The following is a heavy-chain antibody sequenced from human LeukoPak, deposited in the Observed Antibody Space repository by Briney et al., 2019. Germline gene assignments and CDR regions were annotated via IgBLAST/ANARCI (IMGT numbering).Heavy chain of an antibody. CDR1: GFTFSSYA. Sequence: PGGSLRLSCAASGFTFSSYAMSWVRQAPGKGLEGVAVISYDGSNKYYADSVKGRFTISRDNSKNTLYLQMNSLRAEDTAVYYCAKIPTLHYYDSSGYHSNRRAADYWGQGTLVTVSS. V-gene: IGHV3-30*18. CDR3: AKIPTLHYYDSSGYHSNRRAADY. D-gene: IGHD3-22*01. CDR2: ISYDGSNK. J-gene: IGHJ4*02.